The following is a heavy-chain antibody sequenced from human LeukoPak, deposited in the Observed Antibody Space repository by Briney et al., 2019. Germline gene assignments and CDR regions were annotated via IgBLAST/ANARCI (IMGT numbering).Heavy chain of an antibody. V-gene: IGHV4-30-4*01. CDR3: ARAAAAILVNY. Sequence: SETLSLTCTVSGGSISSGDYYWSWIRQLPGKGLEWIGYIYYSGSTYYNPSLKSRVTISVDTSKNQFSLKLSSVTAADTAVYYCARAAAAILVNYWGQGTLVTVSS. D-gene: IGHD6-13*01. CDR1: GGSISSGDYY. J-gene: IGHJ4*02. CDR2: IYYSGST.